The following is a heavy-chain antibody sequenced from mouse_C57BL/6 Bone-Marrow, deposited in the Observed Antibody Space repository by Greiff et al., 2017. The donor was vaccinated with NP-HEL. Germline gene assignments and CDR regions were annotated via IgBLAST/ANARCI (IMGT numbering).Heavy chain of an antibody. CDR2: IYPGSGST. D-gene: IGHD2-4*01. CDR1: GYTFTSYW. V-gene: IGHV1-55*01. Sequence: VQLQQPGAELVKPGASVKMSCKASGYTFTSYWITWVKQRPGQGLEWIGDIYPGSGSTNYNEKFKSKATLTVDTSSSTAYMQLSSLTSEDSAVYYCARSGGLRRRNYYFDYWGQGTTLTVSS. CDR3: ARSGGLRRRNYYFDY. J-gene: IGHJ2*01.